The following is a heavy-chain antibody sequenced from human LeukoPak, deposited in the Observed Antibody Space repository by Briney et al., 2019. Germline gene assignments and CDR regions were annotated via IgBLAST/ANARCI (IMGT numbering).Heavy chain of an antibody. CDR1: GGCLSDHS. Sequence: SETLSLTCVLSGGCLSDHSWSWLRQTPRQGLEWIGGIYHSGTTQYNPSLTSRVTISADRSKNHFSLNLTSVTAADTAVYYCARWGVVTQRGVHYHYSMDVWDNGTTVTVSS. V-gene: IGHV4-34*01. J-gene: IGHJ6*03. CDR2: IYHSGTT. CDR3: ARWGVVTQRGVHYHYSMDV. D-gene: IGHD4-23*01.